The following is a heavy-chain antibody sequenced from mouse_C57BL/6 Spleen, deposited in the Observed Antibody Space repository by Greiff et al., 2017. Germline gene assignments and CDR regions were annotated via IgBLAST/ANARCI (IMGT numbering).Heavy chain of an antibody. CDR1: GYTFTSYW. Sequence: QVQLQQPGAELVKPGASVKLSCKASGYTFTSYWMHWVKQRPGQGLEWIGMIHPNSGSTNYNEKFKSTATLTGDESSSTAYMQLGSLTAEDSAVEYCARWGTGFADWGQGTLVTVSA. D-gene: IGHD3-3*01. CDR2: IHPNSGST. V-gene: IGHV1-64*01. J-gene: IGHJ3*01. CDR3: ARWGTGFAD.